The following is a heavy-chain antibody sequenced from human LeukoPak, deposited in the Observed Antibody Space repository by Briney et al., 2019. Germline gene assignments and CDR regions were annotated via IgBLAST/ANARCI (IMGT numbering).Heavy chain of an antibody. CDR2: IYHPDRT. D-gene: IGHD2-2*01. Sequence: SETLSLTCAVSGYPINSAYYWVWVRQPPGKGLEWLGSIYHPDRTYYNPSLESRVTMSVDTSRNQFSLKLSFVTAADTAVYYCARQYDSYFYYYLDLWGTGTTVTVSS. CDR3: ARQYDSYFYYYLDL. V-gene: IGHV4-38-2*01. J-gene: IGHJ6*03. CDR1: GYPINSAYY.